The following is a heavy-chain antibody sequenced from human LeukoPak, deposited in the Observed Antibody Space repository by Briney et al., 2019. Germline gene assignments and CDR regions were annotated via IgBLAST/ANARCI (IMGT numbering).Heavy chain of an antibody. V-gene: IGHV5-51*01. CDR3: ARHRPYSSGWRHFDY. Sequence: GESLKISCKGSGYSFSSYWIGWVRQMPGKGLEWMGIIYPGDSDTRYSPSFQGQVTISADKSISTAYLQWSSLTASDTAMYYCARHRPYSSGWRHFDYWGQGTLVTVSS. J-gene: IGHJ4*02. D-gene: IGHD6-19*01. CDR2: IYPGDSDT. CDR1: GYSFSSYW.